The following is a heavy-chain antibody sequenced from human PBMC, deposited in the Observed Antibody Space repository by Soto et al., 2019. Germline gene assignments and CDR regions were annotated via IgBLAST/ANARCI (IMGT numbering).Heavy chain of an antibody. CDR3: ARYCSGGSCSNWFDP. D-gene: IGHD2-15*01. CDR1: GGTFSSYA. V-gene: IGHV1-69*01. Sequence: QVPLVKSGAEVKKPGSSVKVSCKASGGTFSSYAISWVRQAPGQGLEWMGGIISIFGTANYAQKFQGRVTITADESTSTAYMELSSLRSEDTAVYYCARYCSGGSCSNWFDPWGQGTLVTVSS. J-gene: IGHJ5*02. CDR2: IISIFGTA.